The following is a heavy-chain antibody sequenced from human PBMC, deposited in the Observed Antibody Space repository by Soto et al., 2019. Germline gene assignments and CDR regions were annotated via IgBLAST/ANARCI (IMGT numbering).Heavy chain of an antibody. CDR3: ARESEDLTSNFVY. J-gene: IGHJ4*02. CDR1: GFTFTRYS. V-gene: IGHV3-21*06. Sequence: AGGSLRLSCAASGFTFTRYSMNWVRQAPGKGLEWVSSISSTTNYIYYGDSMKGRFTISRDNGKNSLYLEIHSLRAEDTAVYYCARESEDLTSNFVYWGQGTLVTVSS. CDR2: ISSTTNYI.